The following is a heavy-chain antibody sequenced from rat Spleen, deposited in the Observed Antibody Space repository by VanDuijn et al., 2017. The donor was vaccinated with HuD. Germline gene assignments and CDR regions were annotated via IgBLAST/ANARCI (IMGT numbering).Heavy chain of an antibody. CDR2: ISTGGGST. J-gene: IGHJ2*01. D-gene: IGHD1-6*01. Sequence: EVQLVESGGGLVQPGRSLKLSCAASGFTFSDYYMAWVRQAPKTGLEWVAYISTGGGSTYYRDSVKGRFTISRDNAKSTLYLQMDSLRSEDTATYYCTTLGSLWAPFDYWGQGVMVTVSS. CDR3: TTLGSLWAPFDY. V-gene: IGHV5-27*01. CDR1: GFTFSDYY.